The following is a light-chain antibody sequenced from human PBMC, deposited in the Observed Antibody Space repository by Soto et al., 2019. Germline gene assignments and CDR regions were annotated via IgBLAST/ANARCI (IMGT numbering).Light chain of an antibody. CDR1: SSDVGGYNY. Sequence: QSVLTQPASVSGSPGQSITISCTGTSSDVGGYNYVSWYQHHPGKAPKLIIYDVSNRPSGVSNRFSGSKSGNTASLTISGLQPEDEADYYCSPYTTRHTRQIVFGTGTKVTVL. CDR3: SPYTTRHTRQIV. J-gene: IGLJ1*01. CDR2: DVS. V-gene: IGLV2-14*03.